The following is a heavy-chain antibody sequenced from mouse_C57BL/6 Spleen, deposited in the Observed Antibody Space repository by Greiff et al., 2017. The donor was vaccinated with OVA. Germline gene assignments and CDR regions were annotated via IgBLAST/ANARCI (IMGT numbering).Heavy chain of an antibody. J-gene: IGHJ2*01. CDR2: ISYDGSN. CDR1: GYSITSGYY. Sequence: VQLQQSGPGLVKPSQSLSLTCSVTGYSITSGYYWNWIRQFPGNKLEWMGYISYDGSNNYNPSLKNRISITRDTSKNQFFLKLNSVTTEDTATYYCARNYYGRDYWGQGTTLTVSS. V-gene: IGHV3-6*01. CDR3: ARNYYGRDY. D-gene: IGHD1-1*01.